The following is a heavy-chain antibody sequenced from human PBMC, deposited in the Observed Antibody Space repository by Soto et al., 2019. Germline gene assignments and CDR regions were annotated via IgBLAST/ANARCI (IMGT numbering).Heavy chain of an antibody. CDR3: ARSGYYDFWSGYSHFDY. J-gene: IGHJ4*02. CDR1: GYTFTSYA. V-gene: IGHV1-3*01. D-gene: IGHD3-3*01. CDR2: INAGNGNT. Sequence: ASVKVSCKASGYTFTSYAMHWVRQAPGQRLEWMGWINAGNGNTKYSQKFQGRVTITRDTSASTAYMELSSLRSEDTAVYYCARSGYYDFWSGYSHFDYWGQGTLVTVSS.